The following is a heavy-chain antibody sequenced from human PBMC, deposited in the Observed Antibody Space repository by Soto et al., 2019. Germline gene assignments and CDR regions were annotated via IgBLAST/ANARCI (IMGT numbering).Heavy chain of an antibody. CDR3: ARDDDTAREFYYYGMDV. CDR2: IIPIFGTA. D-gene: IGHD1-1*01. J-gene: IGHJ6*02. V-gene: IGHV1-69*13. CDR1: GGTFSSYA. Sequence: SVKVSCKASGGTFSSYAISWVRQAPGQGLEWMGGIIPIFGTANYAQKFQGRVTITADESTSTAYMELSSLRSEDTAVYYCARDDDTAREFYYYGMDVWGQGTTVTVSS.